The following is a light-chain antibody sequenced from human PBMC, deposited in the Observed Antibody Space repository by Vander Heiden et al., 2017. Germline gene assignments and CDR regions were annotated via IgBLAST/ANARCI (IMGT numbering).Light chain of an antibody. V-gene: IGLV3-1*01. CDR3: QAWDSSTVV. CDR2: QDS. CDR1: KLGEKY. Sequence: SYELTQPPSVSVSPGQTASITCSGDKLGEKYACWYQQKPGQSPVLVIYQDSKRPSGIPERFSGSNSGNTVTLTISGTQAMDEAYYYCQAWDSSTVVFGGGTKLTVL. J-gene: IGLJ2*01.